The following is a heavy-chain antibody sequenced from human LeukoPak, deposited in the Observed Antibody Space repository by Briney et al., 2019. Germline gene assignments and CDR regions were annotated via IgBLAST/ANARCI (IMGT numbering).Heavy chain of an antibody. CDR3: TTPGEQLIPAFDY. Sequence: PGGSLRLSCAASGFPFSSYGMHWVRQAPGKGLEWVALIWSGGNNEYYADSVKGRFTISRDNSKNTLYLQMNSLKTEDTAVYYCTTPGEQLIPAFDYWGQGTLVTVSS. CDR1: GFPFSSYG. D-gene: IGHD6-6*01. J-gene: IGHJ4*02. V-gene: IGHV3-33*01. CDR2: IWSGGNNE.